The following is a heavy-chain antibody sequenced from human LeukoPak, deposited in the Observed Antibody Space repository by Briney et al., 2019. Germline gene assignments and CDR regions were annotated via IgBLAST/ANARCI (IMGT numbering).Heavy chain of an antibody. CDR2: ISWNSGTI. Sequence: GGSLRLSCAASGFIFDDYAMPWVRQAPGKGLEWVSGISWNSGTIGYADSVKGRFTISRDDAKNSLYLQMNSLRAEDTALYFCAKDNAGYRYYFDYWGQGILVTVSS. CDR1: GFIFDDYA. D-gene: IGHD5-24*01. V-gene: IGHV3-9*01. J-gene: IGHJ4*02. CDR3: AKDNAGYRYYFDY.